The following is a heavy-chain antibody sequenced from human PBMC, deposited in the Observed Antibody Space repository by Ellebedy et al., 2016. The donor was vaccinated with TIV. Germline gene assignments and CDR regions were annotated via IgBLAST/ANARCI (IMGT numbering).Heavy chain of an antibody. CDR3: ARGVVRGVAAFDI. CDR1: GSSITTYY. V-gene: IGHV4-59*01. J-gene: IGHJ3*02. CDR2: IYNVELT. Sequence: MPSETLSLTCSLSGSSITTYYWSWIRQLPGKGLEWIGYIYNVELTNYSPSLKSRTSISIDTSKKQFSLNLTSVTVADTALYFCARGVVRGVAAFDIWGRGTMVIVSS. D-gene: IGHD3-10*01.